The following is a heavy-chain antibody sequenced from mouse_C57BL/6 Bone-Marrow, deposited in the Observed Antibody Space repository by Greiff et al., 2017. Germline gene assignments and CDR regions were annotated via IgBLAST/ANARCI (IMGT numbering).Heavy chain of an antibody. Sequence: QVQLQQSGPELVKPGASVKISCKASGYAFSSSWMNWVKQRPGKGLEWIGRIYPGDGDTTYNGKFKGKATLTADKSSSPAYMQLSSLTSEDSAVYFCASGSNWALAMDYWGQGTSVTVSS. CDR1: GYAFSSSW. D-gene: IGHD4-1*01. V-gene: IGHV1-82*01. CDR2: IYPGDGDT. J-gene: IGHJ4*01. CDR3: ASGSNWALAMDY.